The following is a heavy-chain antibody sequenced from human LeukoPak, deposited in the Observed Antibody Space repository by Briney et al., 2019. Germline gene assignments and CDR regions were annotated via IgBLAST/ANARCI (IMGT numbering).Heavy chain of an antibody. CDR3: ARTSGSYQRLFDY. V-gene: IGHV3-7*01. CDR2: IKQDGSGK. D-gene: IGHD1-26*01. Sequence: PGGSLRLSCAASGFTFSSYWMSWVRQAPGKGLEWVANIKQDGSGKYYVDSVKGRFTISRDNAKNSLYLQMNSLRAEDTAVYYCARTSGSYQRLFDYWGQGTLVTVSS. CDR1: GFTFSSYW. J-gene: IGHJ4*02.